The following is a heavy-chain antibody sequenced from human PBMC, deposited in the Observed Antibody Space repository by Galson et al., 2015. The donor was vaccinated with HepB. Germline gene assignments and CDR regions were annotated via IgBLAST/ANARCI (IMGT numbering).Heavy chain of an antibody. V-gene: IGHV1-58*01. D-gene: IGHD3-3*01. J-gene: IGHJ6*02. Sequence: SVKVSCKASGFTFTSSAVQWVRQARGQRLEWIGWIVVGSGNTNYAQKFQERVTITRDMSTSTAYLELSSLRSEDTAVYYCAAVGTPRITIFGVHYYYYYGMDVWGQGTTVTVSS. CDR3: AAVGTPRITIFGVHYYYYYGMDV. CDR2: IVVGSGNT. CDR1: GFTFTSSA.